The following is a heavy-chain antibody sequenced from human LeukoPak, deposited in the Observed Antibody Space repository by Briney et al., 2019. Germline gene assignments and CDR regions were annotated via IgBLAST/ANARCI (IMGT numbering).Heavy chain of an antibody. V-gene: IGHV3-11*03. Sequence: GGSLRLSCAGSGFTFSDFYMSWVRQAPGKGLEWLSYISSSSSNANYADSVKGRFTISRDNAKNSLYLQLNSLRAEDTAVYYCARRSVAGTWDFDYWGQGTLVTVSS. CDR1: GFTFSDFY. J-gene: IGHJ4*02. CDR2: ISSSSSNA. CDR3: ARRSVAGTWDFDY. D-gene: IGHD6-19*01.